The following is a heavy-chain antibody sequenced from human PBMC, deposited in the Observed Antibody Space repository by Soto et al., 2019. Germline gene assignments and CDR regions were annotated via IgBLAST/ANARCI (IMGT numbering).Heavy chain of an antibody. J-gene: IGHJ4*02. CDR3: ARDFVVVPAAIFDY. V-gene: IGHV6-1*01. CDR2: TYYRSKWYN. D-gene: IGHD2-2*01. CDR1: GDSVSSNSAA. Sequence: QSQTLSLTCAISGDSVSSNSAAWNWIRQSPSRGLEWLGRTYYRSKWYNDYAVSVKSRITINPDTSKNQFSLQLNSVTPEDTAVYYCARDFVVVPAAIFDYWGQGTLVTVSS.